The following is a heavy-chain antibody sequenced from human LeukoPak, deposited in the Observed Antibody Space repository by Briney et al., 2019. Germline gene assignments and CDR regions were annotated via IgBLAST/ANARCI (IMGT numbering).Heavy chain of an antibody. J-gene: IGHJ5*02. CDR1: GLTFSDYY. Sequence: GGSLRLSCAASGLTFSDYYMSWIRQAPGKGLEWVSHISSSSSYTKYADSVKGRFTISRDNAKNTLYLQMNSLRAKDTAVYYCASSGGNHWFDPWGQGTLVTVSS. CDR2: ISSSSSYT. V-gene: IGHV3-11*06. CDR3: ASSGGNHWFDP. D-gene: IGHD1-14*01.